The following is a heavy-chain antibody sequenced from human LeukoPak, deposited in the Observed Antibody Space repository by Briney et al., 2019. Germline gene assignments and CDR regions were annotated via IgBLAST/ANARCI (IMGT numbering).Heavy chain of an antibody. V-gene: IGHV3-30*04. J-gene: IGHJ3*01. CDR2: ISYDGSNK. CDR3: ARDPLDISRWANAFDV. Sequence: GALRLSCAASGFTFSSYAMHWVRQAPGKGLEWVAVISYDGSNKYYADSVKGRFTISRDNSKNTLYLQMNGLRPEDTAVYYCARDPLDISRWANAFDVWGQGTMVTVSS. D-gene: IGHD2-2*03. CDR1: GFTFSSYA.